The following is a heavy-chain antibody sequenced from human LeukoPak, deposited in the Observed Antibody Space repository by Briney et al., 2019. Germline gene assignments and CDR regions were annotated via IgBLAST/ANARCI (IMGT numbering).Heavy chain of an antibody. V-gene: IGHV1-69*13. CDR1: GGTFSSYA. CDR3: ASRHYDILTGYYKDYYYYYGMDV. CDR2: IIPIFGTA. J-gene: IGHJ6*04. Sequence: SVKVSCKASGGTFSSYAISWVRQAPGQGREWMGGIIPIFGTANYAQKFQGRVTITADESTSTAYMELSSLRSEDTAVYYCASRHYDILTGYYKDYYYYYGMDVWGKGTTVTVSS. D-gene: IGHD3-9*01.